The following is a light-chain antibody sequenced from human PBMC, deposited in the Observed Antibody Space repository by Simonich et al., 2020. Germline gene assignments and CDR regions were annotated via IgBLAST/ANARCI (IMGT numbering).Light chain of an antibody. J-gene: IGLJ3*02. Sequence: QSALTQPASVSGSPGQSITISCTGTSSAVGGSNYVAWYQQHPGKAPKLKIYDVSKRPAGVSNRFSGSKSGNTASLTISGLQAEDEADYYCSSYTSSSSWVFGGGTKLTVL. CDR1: SSAVGGSNY. CDR2: DVS. V-gene: IGLV2-14*01. CDR3: SSYTSSSSWV.